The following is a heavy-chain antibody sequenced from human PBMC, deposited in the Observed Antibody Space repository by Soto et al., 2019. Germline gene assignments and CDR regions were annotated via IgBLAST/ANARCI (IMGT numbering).Heavy chain of an antibody. CDR1: GGTFSSYA. D-gene: IGHD5-18*01. CDR3: ARGGRGGYSYGYYYYGMDV. Sequence: SVKVSCKASGGTFSSYAISWVRQAPGQGLEWMGGIIPIFGTANYAQKFQGRVTITADESTSTAYMELSSLRSEDTAVYYCARGGRGGYSYGYYYYGMDVWGQGTTVTVSS. V-gene: IGHV1-69*13. CDR2: IIPIFGTA. J-gene: IGHJ6*02.